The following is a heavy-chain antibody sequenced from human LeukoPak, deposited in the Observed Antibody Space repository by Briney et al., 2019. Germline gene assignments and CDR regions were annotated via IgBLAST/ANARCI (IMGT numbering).Heavy chain of an antibody. D-gene: IGHD6-6*01. V-gene: IGHV4-59*01. Sequence: PSETLSLTCTASGGSISSYYWNWIRQPPGKGLEWIGHIYSSGSTKYNPSLKSRVTISVDTSKNQFSLKLISVTAADTAVYYCARGQLATGIFDHWGQGTLVTASS. CDR3: ARGQLATGIFDH. J-gene: IGHJ4*02. CDR1: GGSISSYY. CDR2: IYSSGST.